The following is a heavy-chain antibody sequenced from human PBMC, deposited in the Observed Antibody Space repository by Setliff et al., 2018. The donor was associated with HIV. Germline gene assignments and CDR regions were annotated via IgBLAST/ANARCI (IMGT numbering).Heavy chain of an antibody. V-gene: IGHV3-49*04. CDR1: GFTFGDYA. CDR2: INGNTYGGTT. CDR3: SRVHSPLYYDILTGYLDY. D-gene: IGHD3-9*01. Sequence: PGGSLRLSCTASGFTFGDYAMTWVRQAPGKGLEWVGFINGNTYGGTTDYAASVKGRFTISRDDSKSSAYLLMNSLKTEDTAVYYCSRVHSPLYYDILTGYLDYWGQGTLVTVSS. J-gene: IGHJ4*02.